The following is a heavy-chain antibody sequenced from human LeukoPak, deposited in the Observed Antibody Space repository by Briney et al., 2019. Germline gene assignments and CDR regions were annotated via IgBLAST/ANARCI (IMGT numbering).Heavy chain of an antibody. CDR2: ISRRSTYI. CDR1: GFTFSSYT. V-gene: IGHV3-21*01. J-gene: IGHJ6*03. Sequence: GGSLRLSCAASGFTFSSYTMNWVRQAPGKGLEWVSSISRRSTYIYYADSVKGRFTISRDNAKNSLYLQMNSLRAEDTAVYYCARVLRYCSGGNCYSGGLGYMDVWGKGTTVTISS. D-gene: IGHD2-15*01. CDR3: ARVLRYCSGGNCYSGGLGYMDV.